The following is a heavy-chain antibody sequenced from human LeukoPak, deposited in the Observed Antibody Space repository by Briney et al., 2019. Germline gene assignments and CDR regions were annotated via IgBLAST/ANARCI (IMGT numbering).Heavy chain of an antibody. CDR3: ARATHSGSCYYYMDV. D-gene: IGHD1-26*01. J-gene: IGHJ6*03. CDR1: GDTFSSFA. V-gene: IGHV1-69*05. CDR2: VIPVFGTV. Sequence: GASVKVSCKASGDTFSSFAITWVRQAPGQGLEWMGGVIPVFGTVNYARRFQGRVTITTDGSTSTAYMELSSLRSEDTAVYYCARATHSGSCYYYMDVWGTGTTVTVSS.